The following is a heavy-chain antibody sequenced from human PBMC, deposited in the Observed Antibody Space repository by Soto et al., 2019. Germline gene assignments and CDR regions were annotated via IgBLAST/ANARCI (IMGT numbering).Heavy chain of an antibody. D-gene: IGHD2-15*01. Sequence: QPGGSLRLSCAASGVSFNSYDMHWVRQAPGKGPECVAIISYDGSNTYYSDSVRGRFTISRDNSKDTLYLQMHSLRSEDTAIYYCARISRYCSGGDCHAWGQGTQVTVYS. CDR2: ISYDGSNT. CDR1: GVSFNSYD. J-gene: IGHJ5*02. CDR3: ARISRYCSGGDCHA. V-gene: IGHV3-30*03.